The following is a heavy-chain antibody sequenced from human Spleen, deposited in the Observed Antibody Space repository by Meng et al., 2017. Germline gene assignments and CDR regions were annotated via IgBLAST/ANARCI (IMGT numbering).Heavy chain of an antibody. Sequence: SETLSLTCTVSGGSISSSSYYWGWIRQPPGKGLEWIGSIYYSGSTYYNPSLKSRVTISVDTSKNHFSLKLSSVTAADTAVYYCARVEMATSSLYYFDYWGQGTLVTVSS. D-gene: IGHD5-24*01. V-gene: IGHV4-39*07. CDR1: GGSISSSSYY. J-gene: IGHJ4*02. CDR3: ARVEMATSSLYYFDY. CDR2: IYYSGST.